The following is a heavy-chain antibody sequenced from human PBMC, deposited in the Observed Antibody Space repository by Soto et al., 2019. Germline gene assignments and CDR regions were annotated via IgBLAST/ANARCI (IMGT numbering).Heavy chain of an antibody. CDR1: GFTFSNYA. CDR3: AKSKGGNSRVYSFYY. CDR2: ISGSGVST. J-gene: IGHJ4*02. V-gene: IGHV3-23*01. Sequence: EVQLLESGGGLVQPGGSLRLSCAASGFTFSNYAMSWVRQAPGKGLEWVSSISGSGVSTYYADSVKGRFTISRDNSKNTLYLQMNSLRAEDTALYYCAKSKGGNSRVYSFYYWGQGTLVTVSS. D-gene: IGHD6-13*01.